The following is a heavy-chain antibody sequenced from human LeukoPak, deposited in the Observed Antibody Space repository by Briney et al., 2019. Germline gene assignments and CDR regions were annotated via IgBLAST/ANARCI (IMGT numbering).Heavy chain of an antibody. V-gene: IGHV4-34*01. CDR3: ARGRCSSTSCYGGNWFDP. CDR2: INHSGST. D-gene: IGHD2-2*01. Sequence: SETLSLTCTVSGGSISDYYWSWIRQPPGKGLEWIGGINHSGSTNYNPSLKSRVTISVDTSKNQFSLKLSSVTAADTAVYYCARGRCSSTSCYGGNWFDPWGQGTLVTVSS. CDR1: GGSISDYY. J-gene: IGHJ5*02.